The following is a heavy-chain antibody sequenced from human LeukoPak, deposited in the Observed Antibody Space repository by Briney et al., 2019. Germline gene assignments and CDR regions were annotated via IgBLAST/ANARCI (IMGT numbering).Heavy chain of an antibody. CDR2: ISAYNGNT. CDR3: ARVRIAVAGTRNAFDI. Sequence: ASVKVSCKASGYTFTSYGISWVRQAPGQGLEWIGWISAYNGNTNYAQKLQGRVTMTTDTSTSTAYMELRSLRSDDTAVYYCARVRIAVAGTRNAFDIWGQGTMVTVSS. V-gene: IGHV1-18*01. CDR1: GYTFTSYG. D-gene: IGHD6-19*01. J-gene: IGHJ3*02.